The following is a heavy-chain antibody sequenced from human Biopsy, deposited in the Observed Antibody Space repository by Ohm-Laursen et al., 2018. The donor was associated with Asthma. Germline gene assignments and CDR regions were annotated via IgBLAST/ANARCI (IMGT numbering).Heavy chain of an antibody. J-gene: IGHJ4*02. D-gene: IGHD1-26*01. Sequence: SLRLSCAASGFTFSSYGMHWVRQAPGKGLEWVAVISYDGSNKYYADSVKGRFTISRDNSKNTLYLQVNSLRAEDTAVYYCAKDVGWELPQYYFDYWGQGTLVTVSS. CDR3: AKDVGWELPQYYFDY. V-gene: IGHV3-30*18. CDR2: ISYDGSNK. CDR1: GFTFSSYG.